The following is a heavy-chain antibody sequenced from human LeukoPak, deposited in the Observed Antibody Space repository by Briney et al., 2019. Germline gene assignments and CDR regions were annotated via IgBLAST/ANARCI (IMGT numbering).Heavy chain of an antibody. CDR2: IYYSGNT. CDR1: GGSITSYY. CDR3: AREDGSTSSFDY. D-gene: IGHD5-24*01. V-gene: IGHV4-59*01. J-gene: IGHJ4*02. Sequence: SETLSLTCTVSGGSITSYYWSWVRQPPGKGLEWIGYIYYSGNTNYNPSLKSRVTISVDTSKNQFSLKLSSVTAADTAVCYCAREDGSTSSFDYWGQGTLVTVSS.